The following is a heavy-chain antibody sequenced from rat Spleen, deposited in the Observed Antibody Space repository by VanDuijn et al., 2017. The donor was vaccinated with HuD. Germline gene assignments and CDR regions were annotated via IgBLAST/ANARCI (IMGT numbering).Heavy chain of an antibody. CDR3: TTVTREYYFDY. Sequence: EVQLVETGGGLMQPGRSLKLSCVASGFTFSAYWMYWVRQAPGKGLEWVSSISPSGGTTYYRDSVKGRFTISRDTAKSTLYLQMDSLRSEDTATYYCTTVTREYYFDYWGQGVMVTVSS. CDR1: GFTFSAYW. V-gene: IGHV5-58*01. CDR2: ISPSGGTT. D-gene: IGHD1-10*01. J-gene: IGHJ2*01.